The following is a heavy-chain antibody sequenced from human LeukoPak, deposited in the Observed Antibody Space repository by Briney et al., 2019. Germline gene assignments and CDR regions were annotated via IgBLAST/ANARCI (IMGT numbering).Heavy chain of an antibody. D-gene: IGHD4-17*01. J-gene: IGHJ4*02. CDR3: ARDRYGDHTYFDY. CDR1: GGSFSGYY. CDR2: INHSGST. V-gene: IGHV4-34*01. Sequence: SETLSLTCAVYGGSFSGYYWSWIRQPPGKGLEWIGEINHSGSTYYIPSLKSRVTISVDRSKNQFSLKLSSVTAADTAVYYCARDRYGDHTYFDYWGQGTLVTVSS.